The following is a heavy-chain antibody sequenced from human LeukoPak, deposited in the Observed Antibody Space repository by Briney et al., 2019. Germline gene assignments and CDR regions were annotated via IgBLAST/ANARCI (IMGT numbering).Heavy chain of an antibody. CDR1: GYTFTGYY. CDR3: ARDIRAFGSSGHMAFDP. J-gene: IGHJ5*02. Sequence: ASVKASCKASGYTFTGYYMHWVRQAPGQGLEWMGWINPNSGGTNYAQKFQGRVTMTRDTSISTAYMELSRLRSDDTAVYYCARDIRAFGSSGHMAFDPWGQGTLVTVSS. D-gene: IGHD3-22*01. V-gene: IGHV1-2*02. CDR2: INPNSGGT.